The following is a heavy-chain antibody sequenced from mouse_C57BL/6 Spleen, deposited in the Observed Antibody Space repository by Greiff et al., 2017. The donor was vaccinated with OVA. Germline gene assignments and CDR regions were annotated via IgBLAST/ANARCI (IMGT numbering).Heavy chain of an antibody. CDR2: IHPNSGST. CDR3: ARSGIYYGNFDGGVYFDY. CDR1: GYTFTSYW. Sequence: QVQLQQPGAELVKPGASVKLSCKASGYTFTSYWMHWVKQRPGQGLEWIGMIHPNSGSTNYNEKFKSKATLTVDKSSSTAYMQLSSLTSEDSAVYYCARSGIYYGNFDGGVYFDYWGQGTTLTVSS. D-gene: IGHD2-1*01. V-gene: IGHV1-64*01. J-gene: IGHJ2*01.